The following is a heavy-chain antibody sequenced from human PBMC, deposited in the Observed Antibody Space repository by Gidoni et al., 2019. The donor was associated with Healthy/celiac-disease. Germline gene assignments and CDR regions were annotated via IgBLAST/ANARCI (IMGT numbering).Heavy chain of an antibody. CDR1: GYTFTSYA. V-gene: IGHV1-3*01. Sequence: QVQLVQSGAEVKKPGASVKVSCKASGYTFTSYAMHWVRQAPGQRLEWMGWINAGNGNTKYSQKFQGRVTITRDTSASTAYMELSSLRSEDTAVYYCARILMTGDSSGYYYPRFDYWGQGTLVTVSS. CDR2: INAGNGNT. J-gene: IGHJ4*02. D-gene: IGHD3-22*01. CDR3: ARILMTGDSSGYYYPRFDY.